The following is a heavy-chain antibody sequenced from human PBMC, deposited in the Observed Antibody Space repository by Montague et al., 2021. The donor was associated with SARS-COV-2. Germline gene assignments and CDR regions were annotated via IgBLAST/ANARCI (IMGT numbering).Heavy chain of an antibody. CDR2: MHFTGKT. J-gene: IGHJ4*02. D-gene: IGHD3-10*01. Sequence: SETLSLTCSISGDSISNPYWSWIRLHSRKGLEWIGRMHFTGKTNFSPFFSSRLTMSADTSKNQFSLKLTSVTAADTAIYFCARDRFDFGAGRQGTIDFWGQGTLVTVSS. CDR3: ARDRFDFGAGRQGTIDF. CDR1: GDSISNPY. V-gene: IGHV4-4*07.